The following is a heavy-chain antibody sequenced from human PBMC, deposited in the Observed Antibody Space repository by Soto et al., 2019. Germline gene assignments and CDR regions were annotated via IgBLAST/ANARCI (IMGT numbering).Heavy chain of an antibody. CDR3: ARGTRAGYYYYGMDV. J-gene: IGHJ6*02. CDR1: GYSFTSYW. CDR2: IYPGDSDT. Sequence: PGESLKISCKGSGYSFTSYWIGWVRQMPVKGLECMGIIYPGDSDTRYSPSFQGQVTISADKSISTAYLQWSSLKASDTAMYYCARGTRAGYYYYGMDVWGQGTTVTVSS. D-gene: IGHD6-19*01. V-gene: IGHV5-51*03.